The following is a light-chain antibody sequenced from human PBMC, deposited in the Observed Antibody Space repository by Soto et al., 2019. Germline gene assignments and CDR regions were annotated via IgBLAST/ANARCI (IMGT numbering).Light chain of an antibody. CDR2: GAS. CDR1: QSISSY. J-gene: IGKJ3*01. Sequence: DIQMTQSPSSLSASVGDRVTITCRASQSISSYLNWYQQKPGKAPKLLIYGASSLQTGVPSRFSGNGSGTDFTLTISSLQSEDVAVYYCQQYNDWAPFTFGPGTKVDIK. V-gene: IGKV1-39*01. CDR3: QQYNDWAPFT.